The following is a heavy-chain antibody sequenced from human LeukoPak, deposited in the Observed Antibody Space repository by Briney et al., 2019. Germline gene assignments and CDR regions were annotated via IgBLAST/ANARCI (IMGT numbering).Heavy chain of an antibody. V-gene: IGHV3-23*05. D-gene: IGHD4-17*01. CDR2: ILSSGTT. Sequence: GGSLRLSCVASGFSLSGYAMSWVRQAPGKGPEWVSGILSSGTTYYSDSVKGRFTTSRDSSKNTLYLQMNSLRSEDTAIYSCAKDLTYGDGRWEFVPWGQGTLVTVSS. CDR1: GFSLSGYA. J-gene: IGHJ5*02. CDR3: AKDLTYGDGRWEFVP.